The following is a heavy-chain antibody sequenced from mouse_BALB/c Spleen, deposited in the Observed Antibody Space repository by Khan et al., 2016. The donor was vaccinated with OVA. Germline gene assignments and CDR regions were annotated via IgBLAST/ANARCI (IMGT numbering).Heavy chain of an antibody. CDR3: ARRRAY. Sequence: EVQLQESGPGLVKPSQSLSLTCTVTGYSITSDYAWNWIRQFPGNKLEWMGYISYSGSTSYTPSLKSRISITRDTSKNQFFLQLKSVTTEDTATYVCARRRAYWGQGTLVTVSA. CDR1: GYSITSDYA. CDR2: ISYSGST. J-gene: IGHJ3*01. V-gene: IGHV3-2*02.